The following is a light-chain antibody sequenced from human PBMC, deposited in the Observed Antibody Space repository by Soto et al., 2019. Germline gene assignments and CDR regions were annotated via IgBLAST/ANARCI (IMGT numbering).Light chain of an antibody. Sequence: EILMTQSPATLSLSPGERATLTCRASQSVASNLAWYQQRRGQAPRLLIYGASSRATGIPARFSGSGSGTEFTLTISSLQSEDLAVYYCQQYDSWPPLTFGGGTKVEIK. CDR1: QSVASN. CDR2: GAS. V-gene: IGKV3-15*01. J-gene: IGKJ4*01. CDR3: QQYDSWPPLT.